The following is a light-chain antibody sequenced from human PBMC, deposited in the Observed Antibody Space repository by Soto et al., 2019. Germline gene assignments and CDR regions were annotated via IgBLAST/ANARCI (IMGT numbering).Light chain of an antibody. CDR3: QQYYYTPRT. Sequence: QSVLTQPPSVSAAPGQKVTISCSGSSSNIGGNSVSWYQQLPGTAPKLLIYWASTRESGVPERFSGSGSGTDFTLTISSLQAEDVAVYYCQQYYYTPRTFGGGTK. V-gene: IGLV1-51*01. CDR1: SSNIGGNS. J-gene: IGLJ2*01. CDR2: WAS.